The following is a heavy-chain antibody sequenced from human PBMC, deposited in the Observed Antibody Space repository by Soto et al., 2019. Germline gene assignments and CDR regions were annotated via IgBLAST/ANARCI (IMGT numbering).Heavy chain of an antibody. CDR3: ARDSRRGADY. D-gene: IGHD3-10*01. V-gene: IGHV4-30-4*01. CDR2: IYYSGST. J-gene: IGHJ4*02. Sequence: SETLSLTCTVSGGSISSGDYYWSWIRQPPGKGLAWIGYIYYSGSTYYNPSLKSRVTISVDTSKNQFSLKLSSVTAADTAVYYWARDSRRGADYWGQGTLVTVSS. CDR1: GGSISSGDYY.